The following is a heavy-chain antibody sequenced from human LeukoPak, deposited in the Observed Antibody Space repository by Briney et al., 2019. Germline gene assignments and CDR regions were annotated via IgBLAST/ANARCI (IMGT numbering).Heavy chain of an antibody. V-gene: IGHV4-39*07. CDR3: ARDAFLAVDTYYFDY. J-gene: IGHJ4*02. Sequence: PSETLSLTCTVSGGSISSSSYYWGWIRQPPGKGLEWIGSIYYSGSTYYNPSLKSRVTISVDTSKNQFSLKLSSVTAADTAVYYCARDAFLAVDTYYFDYWGQGTLVTVSS. CDR1: GGSISSSSYY. D-gene: IGHD2/OR15-2a*01. CDR2: IYYSGST.